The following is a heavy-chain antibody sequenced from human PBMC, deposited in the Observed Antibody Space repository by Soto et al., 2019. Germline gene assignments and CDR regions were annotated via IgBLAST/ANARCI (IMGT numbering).Heavy chain of an antibody. V-gene: IGHV1-3*01. Sequence: QVQLVQSGTEVKKPGASVKVSCKASGYTFTNYAIHWVRQAPGQRLEWMGWINPANDNTAYSQKFQGRVTITRDTSASTAYMELSSLSAEDTTVYYCAGGVGGSWKGVFFDYWGQGTLVTVSS. CDR3: AGGVGGSWKGVFFDY. J-gene: IGHJ4*02. CDR1: GYTFTNYA. CDR2: INPANDNT. D-gene: IGHD1-1*01.